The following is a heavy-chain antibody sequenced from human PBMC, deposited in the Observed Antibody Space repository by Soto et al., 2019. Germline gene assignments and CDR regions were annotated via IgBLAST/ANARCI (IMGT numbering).Heavy chain of an antibody. CDR2: IIPIFGTA. V-gene: IGHV1-69*01. CDR1: GGTFSSYA. CDR3: AIPDIVVVPAATHNWFDP. Sequence: QVQLVQSGAEVKKSGSSVKVSCKASGGTFSSYAISWVRQAPGQGLEWMGGIIPIFGTANYAQKFQGRVTITADESTSTAYMELSSLRSEDTAVYYCAIPDIVVVPAATHNWFDPWGQGTLVTVSS. D-gene: IGHD2-2*01. J-gene: IGHJ5*02.